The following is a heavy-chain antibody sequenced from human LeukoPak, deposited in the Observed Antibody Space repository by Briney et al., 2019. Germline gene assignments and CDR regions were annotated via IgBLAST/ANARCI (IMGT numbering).Heavy chain of an antibody. CDR3: ARDSGRREDY. V-gene: IGHV3-21*01. D-gene: IGHD3-10*01. CDR1: GFTFTTYS. Sequence: PGGSLRLSCEASGFTFTTYSMTWVRQAPGKGLEWVSIISSGSSAIFSADALKGRFTISRDDAKNLLYLQMNCLRAEDTAVYYCARDSGRREDYWGQGILVTVSS. CDR2: ISSGSSAI. J-gene: IGHJ4*02.